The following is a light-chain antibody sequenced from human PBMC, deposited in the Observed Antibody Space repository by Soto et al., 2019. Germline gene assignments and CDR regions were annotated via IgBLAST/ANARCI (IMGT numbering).Light chain of an antibody. CDR2: AAS. V-gene: IGKV1-39*01. J-gene: IGKJ5*01. CDR3: QQSYSTTIT. CDR1: QSISSY. Sequence: DIQMTQSPSSLSACVGDRVTITCRASQSISSYLNWYQHKPGKAPKLLIYAASSLQSGVPSRFSGGGSGTDFTLTISSLQPEDFATYYCQQSYSTTITFGQGTRLEIK.